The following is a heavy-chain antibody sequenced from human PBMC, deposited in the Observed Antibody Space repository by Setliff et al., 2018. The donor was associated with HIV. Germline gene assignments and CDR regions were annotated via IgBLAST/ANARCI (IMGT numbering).Heavy chain of an antibody. CDR3: AISNFWSGYSTSPPDYFDY. D-gene: IGHD3-3*01. CDR1: RHSISNGYY. CDR2: IYHSGSA. Sequence: TLSLTCSVFRHSISNGYYWGWIRQPPGKGLEWIGSIYHSGSAYYNPSLESRVTILVDTSKNHFSLNLSSVTAADTAVYYCAISNFWSGYSTSPPDYFDYWGQGMLVTVSS. V-gene: IGHV4-38-2*01. J-gene: IGHJ4*02.